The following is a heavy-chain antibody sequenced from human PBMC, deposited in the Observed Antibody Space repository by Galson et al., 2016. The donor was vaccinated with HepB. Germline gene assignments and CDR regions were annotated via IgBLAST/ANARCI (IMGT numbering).Heavy chain of an antibody. CDR2: IIPILGTA. V-gene: IGHV1-69*13. CDR3: ARVSGIGSDYYYYGMDV. Sequence: SVKVSCKASGGTFSTYSIIWVRQAPGQGLEWMGAIIPILGTANHAQKFQGRLTITADESTSTVYMELSSLRSEDTAVYYCARVSGIGSDYYYYGMDVWGQGTTVTVSS. J-gene: IGHJ6*02. CDR1: GGTFSTYS. D-gene: IGHD3-22*01.